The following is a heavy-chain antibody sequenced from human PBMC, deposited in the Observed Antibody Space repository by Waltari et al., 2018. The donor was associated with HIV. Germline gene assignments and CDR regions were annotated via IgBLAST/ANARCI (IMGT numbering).Heavy chain of an antibody. CDR3: ARVIMTTVVRYDY. Sequence: QVQLQESGPGLVTPSETLSLPCTVSAGSVSSGRSYWSGLRQPPGQGLEWIWYSYYSGSTNYNPARKSRVTISVDTSKNQFSLKLSSVTAADTAVYYCARVIMTTVVRYDYWGQGTLVTVSS. D-gene: IGHD4-17*01. J-gene: IGHJ4*02. V-gene: IGHV4-61*01. CDR1: AGSVSSGRSY. CDR2: SYYSGST.